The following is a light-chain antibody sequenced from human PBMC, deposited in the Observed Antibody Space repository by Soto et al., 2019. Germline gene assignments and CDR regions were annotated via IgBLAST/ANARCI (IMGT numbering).Light chain of an antibody. CDR3: QYDDTRLFWV. J-gene: IGLJ3*02. CDR1: NSNIGAGYD. V-gene: IGLV1-40*01. Sequence: QSVLTQPPSVSGAPGQRVTISCTGSNSNIGAGYDVHWYQQFPETGPKLLISGSNIRRSGVPDRFSASKSGTSASLAIAGLPADDAAYYYCQYDDTRLFWVFGGGTKLTVL. CDR2: GSN.